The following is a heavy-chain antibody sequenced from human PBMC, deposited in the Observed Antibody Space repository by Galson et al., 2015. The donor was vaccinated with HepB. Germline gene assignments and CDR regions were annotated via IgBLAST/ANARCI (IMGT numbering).Heavy chain of an antibody. CDR2: ISAYNGNT. J-gene: IGHJ3*02. CDR1: GYTLTSYG. V-gene: IGHV1-18*04. Sequence: SVKVSCKASGYTLTSYGISWVRQAPGQGLEWMGWISAYNGNTNYAQKLQGRVTMTTDTSTSTAYMELRSLRSDDTAVYYCARGLYDFWSGYSPGAFDIWGQGTMVTVSS. D-gene: IGHD3-3*01. CDR3: ARGLYDFWSGYSPGAFDI.